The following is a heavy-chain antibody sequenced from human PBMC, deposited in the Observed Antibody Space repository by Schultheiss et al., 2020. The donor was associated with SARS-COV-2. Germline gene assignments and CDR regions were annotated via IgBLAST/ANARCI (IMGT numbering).Heavy chain of an antibody. CDR2: IYPGDSDT. D-gene: IGHD4-11*01. J-gene: IGHJ5*02. Sequence: GESLKISCKGSGYSFTSYWIGWVRQMPGKGLEWMGIIYPGDSDTRYSPSFQGQVTMSADKSISTAYLRWRSLKASDTAMYYCARQPHDYSSSWFDPWGQGTLVTVSS. V-gene: IGHV5-51*01. CDR3: ARQPHDYSSSWFDP. CDR1: GYSFTSYW.